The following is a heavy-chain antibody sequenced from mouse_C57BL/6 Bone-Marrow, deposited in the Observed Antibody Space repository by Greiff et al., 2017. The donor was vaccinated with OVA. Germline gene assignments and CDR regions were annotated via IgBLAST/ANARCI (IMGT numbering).Heavy chain of an antibody. CDR3: AREGTAYYDYWYYAMDY. J-gene: IGHJ4*01. V-gene: IGHV1-55*01. Sequence: QVQLQQSGAELVKPGASVKMSCKASGYTFTSYWITWVKQRPGQGLEWIGDIYPGSGSTNYNEKFKSKATLTVDTSSSTAYMQLSSLTSEDSAVYYCAREGTAYYDYWYYAMDYWGQGTSVTVSS. D-gene: IGHD2-4*01. CDR1: GYTFTSYW. CDR2: IYPGSGST.